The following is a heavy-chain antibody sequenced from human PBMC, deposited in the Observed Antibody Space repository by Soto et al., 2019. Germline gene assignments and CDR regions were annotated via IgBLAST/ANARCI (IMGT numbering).Heavy chain of an antibody. Sequence: GGSLRLSCAASGFTFRDAWMSWVRQAPGKGLEWVGRIKSESDGGTTDYAEPVKGRFSISRDDSENTVYLQMNSLKPEDTAVYYCSTDWRWGQGTLVTVSS. CDR1: GFTFRDAW. J-gene: IGHJ4*02. CDR2: IKSESDGGTT. CDR3: STDWR. V-gene: IGHV3-15*01.